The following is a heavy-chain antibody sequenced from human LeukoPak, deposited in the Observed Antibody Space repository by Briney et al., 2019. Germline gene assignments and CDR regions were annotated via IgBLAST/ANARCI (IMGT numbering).Heavy chain of an antibody. CDR1: GFTFSSYW. CDR3: AINYYDSSGYYGPFDY. D-gene: IGHD3-22*01. Sequence: GGSLRLSCAASGFTFSSYWMHWVRQAPGKGLVWVSRINSDGSSTSYADSVKGRFTISRDNAKNTLYLQMNSLRAEDTAVYYCAINYYDSSGYYGPFDYWSQGTLVTVSS. V-gene: IGHV3-74*01. J-gene: IGHJ4*02. CDR2: INSDGSST.